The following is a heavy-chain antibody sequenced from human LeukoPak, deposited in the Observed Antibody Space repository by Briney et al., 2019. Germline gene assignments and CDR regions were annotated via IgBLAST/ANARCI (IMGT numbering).Heavy chain of an antibody. CDR2: ISYDGSNK. CDR3: ASETSGRLSDAFDI. CDR1: GFTFSTYA. V-gene: IGHV3-30*14. J-gene: IGHJ3*02. Sequence: GGSLRLSCAASGFTFSTYAMHWVRQAPGKGLEWVAVISYDGSNKYYGDSVKGRFTISRDNSKNTLYFQMNSLRAEDTAVYYCASETSGRLSDAFDIWGQGTMVTVSS. D-gene: IGHD6-19*01.